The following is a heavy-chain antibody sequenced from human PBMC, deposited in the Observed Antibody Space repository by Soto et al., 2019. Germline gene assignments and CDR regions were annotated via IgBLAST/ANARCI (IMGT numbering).Heavy chain of an antibody. Sequence: QIRLKESGPTLVKPTQTLTLTCTFSGFSLSTSGVGVGWIRQPPGKALEWLALIYWDDDKRYSPSLKSRLSITKDTSKNQVVLTMTNMDPVDTATYYCAHISTSSSNWYGNFDYWGQGILVTVSS. J-gene: IGHJ4*02. CDR2: IYWDDDK. CDR3: AHISTSSSNWYGNFDY. V-gene: IGHV2-5*02. CDR1: GFSLSTSGVG. D-gene: IGHD6-13*01.